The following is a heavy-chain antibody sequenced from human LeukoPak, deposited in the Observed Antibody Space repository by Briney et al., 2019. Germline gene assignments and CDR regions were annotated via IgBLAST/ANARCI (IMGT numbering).Heavy chain of an antibody. Sequence: SETLSLTCTVSGGSISSYYWSWIRQPPGKGLEWIGYMYYSGSTNYNPSLKSRVTISINTSKNQFSLRLSSVTAADTAMYYCARGSGYGDYWGQGTLVTVSS. CDR1: GGSISSYY. V-gene: IGHV4-59*01. J-gene: IGHJ4*02. D-gene: IGHD5-12*01. CDR2: MYYSGST. CDR3: ARGSGYGDY.